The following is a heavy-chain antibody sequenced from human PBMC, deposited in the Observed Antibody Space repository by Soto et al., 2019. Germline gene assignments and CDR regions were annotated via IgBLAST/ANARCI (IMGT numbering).Heavy chain of an antibody. V-gene: IGHV4-34*01. D-gene: IGHD3-22*01. CDR2: INHSGST. Sequence: SGTLSLTCAVYGGSFIGYYWSWIRQPPGKGLEWIGEINHSGSTNYNPSLESRVTISVDTSKNQFSLKLSSVTAADTAVYYCARGASGYYDSSGYYSPYYFDYWGQGALVTVSS. J-gene: IGHJ4*02. CDR1: GGSFIGYY. CDR3: ARGASGYYDSSGYYSPYYFDY.